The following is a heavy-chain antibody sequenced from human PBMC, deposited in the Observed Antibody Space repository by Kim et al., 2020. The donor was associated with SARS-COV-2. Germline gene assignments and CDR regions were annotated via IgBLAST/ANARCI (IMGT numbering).Heavy chain of an antibody. CDR3: ARRRITMNAFDI. CDR1: GGSFSGYY. J-gene: IGHJ3*02. Sequence: SETLSLTCAVYGGSFSGYYWSWIRQPPGKGLEWIGEINHSGSTNYNPSLKSRVTISVDTSKNQFSLKLSSVTAADTAVYYCARRRITMNAFDIWGQGTMV. CDR2: INHSGST. D-gene: IGHD3-22*01. V-gene: IGHV4-34*01.